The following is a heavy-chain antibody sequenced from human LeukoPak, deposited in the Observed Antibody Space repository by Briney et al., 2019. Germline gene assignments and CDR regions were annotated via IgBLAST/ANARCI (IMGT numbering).Heavy chain of an antibody. V-gene: IGHV4-30-2*01. J-gene: IGHJ4*02. CDR2: IYHSGST. CDR3: AREEPAAIDY. D-gene: IGHD2-2*01. CDR1: GGSISRGSYY. Sequence: SETLSLTCIVSGGSISRGSYYWSWIRQPPGKGLEWIGYIYHSGSTYYNPSLKSRVTISVDRSKNQFSLKLSSVTAADTAVYYCAREEPAAIDYWGQGTLVTVSS.